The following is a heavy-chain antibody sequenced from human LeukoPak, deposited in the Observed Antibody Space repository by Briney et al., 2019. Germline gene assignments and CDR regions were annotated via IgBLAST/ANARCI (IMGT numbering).Heavy chain of an antibody. CDR3: VCSSGIAVGGRGLHDAFDI. D-gene: IGHD6-19*01. J-gene: IGHJ3*02. V-gene: IGHV1-46*01. CDR2: INPSGGST. Sequence: EASVKVSCKASGYTFASYYMHWVRQAPGQGLEWMGIINPSGGSTSYAQKFQGRATMTRDTSTSTVYMELSSLRSEDTAVYYCVCSSGIAVGGRGLHDAFDIWGQGTMVTVSS. CDR1: GYTFASYY.